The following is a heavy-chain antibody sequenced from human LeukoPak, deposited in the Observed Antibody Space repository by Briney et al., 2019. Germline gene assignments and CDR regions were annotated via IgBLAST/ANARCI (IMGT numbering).Heavy chain of an antibody. V-gene: IGHV3-74*01. CDR2: INSDGSIT. Sequence: GSLRLSCAASAFTLSSYWMHWVRQAPGKGLVWVSHINSDGSITSYADSVKGRFTISRDNAKNTLYLQMNSLRAEDTAVYYCARDAVDTANAVWGQGTTVTVSS. J-gene: IGHJ6*02. CDR1: AFTLSSYW. CDR3: ARDAVDTANAV. D-gene: IGHD5-18*01.